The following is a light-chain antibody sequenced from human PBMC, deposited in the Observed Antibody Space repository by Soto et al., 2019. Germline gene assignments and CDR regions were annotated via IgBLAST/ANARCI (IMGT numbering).Light chain of an antibody. CDR3: QQYNSFSLIT. Sequence: DIQMTQSPSTLSASLGDTVTITYPSSQSISRWLAWYQRKPGKAPKILISDASILENGVPSRFSGTGSGTEFTLTISNLQPDDFATYFCQQYNSFSLITFGQGTRLEIK. J-gene: IGKJ5*01. CDR1: QSISRW. V-gene: IGKV1-5*01. CDR2: DAS.